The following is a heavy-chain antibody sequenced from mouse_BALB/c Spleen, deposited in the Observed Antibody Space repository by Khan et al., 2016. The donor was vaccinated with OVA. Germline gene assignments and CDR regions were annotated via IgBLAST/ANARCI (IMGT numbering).Heavy chain of an antibody. V-gene: IGHV1S41*01. CDR2: IAHGSSNV. CDR3: ARENYYGRSCYAVDY. CDR1: GYTFTSYW. Sequence: DLVKPGASVKLSCKASGYTFTSYWINWIKQRPGQGLEWIGRIAHGSSNVYYNEMFRGKATLTVDTSSSKAYIQLDSLSSEDTAFYCCARENYYGRSCYAVDYWGQGTSVTVSS. D-gene: IGHD1-1*01. J-gene: IGHJ4*01.